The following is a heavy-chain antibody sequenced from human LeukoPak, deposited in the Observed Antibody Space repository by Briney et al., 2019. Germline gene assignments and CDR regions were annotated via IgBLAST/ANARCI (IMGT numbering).Heavy chain of an antibody. J-gene: IGHJ5*02. V-gene: IGHV4-4*02. CDR1: GGSISSSNW. D-gene: IGHD6-19*01. CDR2: IYHSGST. Sequence: SETLSLTCAVSGGSISSSNWWSWVRQPPGKGLEWIGEIYHSGSTNYNPSLKSRVTISVDMSKNQFSLKLSSVTAADTAVYYCARGYIAVAGVTPYNWFDPWGQGTLVTVSS. CDR3: ARGYIAVAGVTPYNWFDP.